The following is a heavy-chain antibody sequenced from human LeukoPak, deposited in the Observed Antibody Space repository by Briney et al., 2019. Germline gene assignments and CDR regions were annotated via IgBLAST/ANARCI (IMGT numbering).Heavy chain of an antibody. CDR2: IRYDGSNK. J-gene: IGHJ3*02. Sequence: GGSLRLSCAASGFTFGSYGMHWVRQAPGKGLEWVAFIRYDGSNKYYADSVKGRFTISRDNSKNTLYLQMNSLRAEDTAVYYCAREGPDAFDIWGQGTMVTVSS. V-gene: IGHV3-30*02. CDR3: AREGPDAFDI. CDR1: GFTFGSYG.